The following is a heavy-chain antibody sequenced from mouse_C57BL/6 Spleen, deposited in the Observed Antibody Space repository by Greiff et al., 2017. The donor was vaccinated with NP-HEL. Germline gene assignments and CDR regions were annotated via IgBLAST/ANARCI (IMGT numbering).Heavy chain of an antibody. CDR2: IYPRSGNT. CDR3: ARIGDGYDYYYAMDY. V-gene: IGHV1-81*01. Sequence: QVQLQQSGAELARPGASVKLSCKASGYTFTSYGISWVKQRTGQGLEWIGEIYPRSGNTYYNEKFKGKATLTADKSSSTAYMELRSLTSEDSAVYFCARIGDGYDYYYAMDYWGQGTSVTVSS. D-gene: IGHD2-2*01. J-gene: IGHJ4*01. CDR1: GYTFTSYG.